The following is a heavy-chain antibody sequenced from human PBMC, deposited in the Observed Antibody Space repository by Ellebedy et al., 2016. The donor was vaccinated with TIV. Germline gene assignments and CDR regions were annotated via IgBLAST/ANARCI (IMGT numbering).Heavy chain of an antibody. D-gene: IGHD5-18*01. CDR1: GYTFTSYD. J-gene: IGHJ4*02. Sequence: ASVKVSCXASGYTFTSYDINWVRQATGQGLEWMGWMNPNSGNTGYAQKFQGRVTMTRNTSISTAYMELSSLRSEDTAVYYCARVKRGYSYGTFDYWGQGTLVTVSS. CDR2: MNPNSGNT. V-gene: IGHV1-8*01. CDR3: ARVKRGYSYGTFDY.